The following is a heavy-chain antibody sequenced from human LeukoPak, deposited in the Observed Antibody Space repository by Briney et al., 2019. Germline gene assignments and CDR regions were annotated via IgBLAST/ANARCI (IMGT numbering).Heavy chain of an antibody. V-gene: IGHV3-7*01. D-gene: IGHD6-19*01. CDR3: ARDNGYSSGWYFRSDAFDI. J-gene: IGHJ3*02. Sequence: GGSLRLSCAASGFTFSSYWMSWVRQAPGKGLEWVANIKQDGSEKYYVDSVKGRFTISRDNAKNSLYLQMNSLRAEDTAVYYCARDNGYSSGWYFRSDAFDIWGQGTIVTVSS. CDR2: IKQDGSEK. CDR1: GFTFSSYW.